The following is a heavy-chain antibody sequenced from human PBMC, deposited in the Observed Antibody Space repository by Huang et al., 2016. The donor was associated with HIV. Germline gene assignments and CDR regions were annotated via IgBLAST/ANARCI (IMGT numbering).Heavy chain of an antibody. Sequence: EVHLVESGGGLVQPGGSLRLSCAASGFTFSSYSMNWVRQTPGKGLGWVSYISSTGSAKYYADSVKDRFTSSRDNANNTLYLQMNSLRAEDAGVYFCAMGYGPFDFWGQGTLVTVSS. CDR2: ISSTGSAK. D-gene: IGHD5-18*01. V-gene: IGHV3-48*01. CDR1: GFTFSSYS. CDR3: AMGYGPFDF. J-gene: IGHJ4*02.